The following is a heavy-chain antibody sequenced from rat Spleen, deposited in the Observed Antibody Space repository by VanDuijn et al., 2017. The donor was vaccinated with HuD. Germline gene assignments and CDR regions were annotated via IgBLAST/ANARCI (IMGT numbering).Heavy chain of an antibody. D-gene: IGHD4-3*01. CDR3: ARQDTSGYSNWFTY. J-gene: IGHJ3*01. Sequence: EVQLVESGGGLVQPGRSLKLSCAASGFTFSDYYMAWVRQAPTKGLEWVATISFDGGRNFYRDSVKGRFTISRDNAKRSLYLQMDSLRSEDTATYYCARQDTSGYSNWFTYWGQGTLVTVSS. V-gene: IGHV5-29*01. CDR2: ISFDGGRN. CDR1: GFTFSDYY.